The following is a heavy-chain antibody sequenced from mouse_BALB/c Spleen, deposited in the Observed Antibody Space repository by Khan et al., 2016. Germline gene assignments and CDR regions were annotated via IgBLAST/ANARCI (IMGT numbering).Heavy chain of an antibody. CDR2: IHYSGST. V-gene: IGHV3-1*02. J-gene: IGHJ3*01. CDR3: ARYYYGGAPWFAY. CDR1: GFSITSDYS. Sequence: EVQLQESGPDLVKPSQSISLTCTVTGFSITSDYSWHWIRQFPGNKLEWMGYIHYSGSTNYNPSLKSRISITRDTSKNQFFLQLNSVTTEDTATFYCARYYYGGAPWFAYWGQGTLVTVSA. D-gene: IGHD1-1*01.